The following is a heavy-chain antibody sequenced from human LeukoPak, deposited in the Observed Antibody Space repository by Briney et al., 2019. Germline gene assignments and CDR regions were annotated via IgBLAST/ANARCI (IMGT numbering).Heavy chain of an antibody. Sequence: ASVKVSCKVSGYTLTELSMHWVRQAPGKGLECMGGFDPEDGEAIYAQKFQGRVTMTEDTSTDTAYMELSSLRSEDTAVYYCATVDPLSGSYYAPLDYWGQGTLVTVSS. D-gene: IGHD1-26*01. CDR3: ATVDPLSGSYYAPLDY. J-gene: IGHJ4*02. V-gene: IGHV1-24*01. CDR1: GYTLTELS. CDR2: FDPEDGEA.